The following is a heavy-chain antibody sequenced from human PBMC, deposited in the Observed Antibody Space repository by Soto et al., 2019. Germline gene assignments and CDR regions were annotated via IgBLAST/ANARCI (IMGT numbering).Heavy chain of an antibody. CDR1: GFTFSSYA. D-gene: IGHD3-16*01. V-gene: IGHV3-23*01. J-gene: IGHJ4*02. CDR3: ATQTYDYFWGGYGK. Sequence: GGSLRLSCAASGFTFSSYAMSWVRQAPGKGLEWVSAISGSGGSTYYADSVKGRFTISRDNSKNTLYLQMNSLRAEDTAVYYCATQTYDYFWGGYGKWGQGTLVTVSS. CDR2: ISGSGGST.